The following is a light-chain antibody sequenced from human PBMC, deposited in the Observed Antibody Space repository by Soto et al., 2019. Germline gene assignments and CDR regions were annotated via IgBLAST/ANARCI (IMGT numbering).Light chain of an antibody. J-gene: IGKJ1*01. CDR2: GAS. Sequence: EIVMTQSPETLSVSPGETFSLPCRASQSVRTNLAWYQHKPGQSPRLLIYGASNRATGFPARFSGSGSGTDFTLTISSLQSEDFAVYYCQQYDNWPWRFGQGTRVDIK. CDR1: QSVRTN. V-gene: IGKV3-15*01. CDR3: QQYDNWPWR.